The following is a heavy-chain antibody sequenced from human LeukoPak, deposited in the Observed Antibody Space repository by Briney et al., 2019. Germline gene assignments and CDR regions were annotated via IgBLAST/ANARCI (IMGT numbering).Heavy chain of an antibody. CDR1: GGSISSGSYY. Sequence: PSETLSLTCTVSGGSISSGSYYWSWIRQPGGKGLEWIGPIYTSGSTDYNPSLKSRVSISVDTSKNQFSLKLTSVTAADTAVYYCARELHCSSTSCRKLQDYWGQGTLVTVSS. CDR2: IYTSGST. V-gene: IGHV4-61*02. CDR3: ARELHCSSTSCRKLQDY. D-gene: IGHD2-2*01. J-gene: IGHJ4*02.